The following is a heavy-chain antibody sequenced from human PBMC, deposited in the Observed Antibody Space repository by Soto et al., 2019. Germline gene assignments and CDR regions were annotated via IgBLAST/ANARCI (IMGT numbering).Heavy chain of an antibody. V-gene: IGHV1-18*04. CDR3: VRTVMGCSSTSCYTNYFDY. J-gene: IGHJ4*02. CDR1: GYTFMSYG. D-gene: IGHD2-2*02. CDR2: ISGYNGNT. Sequence: QVQLVQSGDEVKKPAASVKVSCKTSGYTFMSYGINWLRQAPGQGLEWMGWISGYNGNTNYAQMFQGRVTMTTDTSTSTAYMELRSLRSDDTAVYYCVRTVMGCSSTSCYTNYFDYWGQGTLVTVSS.